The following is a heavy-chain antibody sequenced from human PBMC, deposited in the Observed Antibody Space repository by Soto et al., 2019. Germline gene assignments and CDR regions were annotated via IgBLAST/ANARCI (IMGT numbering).Heavy chain of an antibody. J-gene: IGHJ4*02. Sequence: QITLKESGPTLVKPTQTLTLTCTFSGFSLSTSGVGVGWIRQPPGKALEWLALIYWDDDKRYSPSLKSRLTITTDTYKNQVLLTMPTMVPVDTATYSCAHKGHGSRGLTYWCQATLVPVSS. CDR3: AHKGHGSRGLTY. D-gene: IGHD3-22*01. CDR1: GFSLSTSGVG. CDR2: IYWDDDK. V-gene: IGHV2-5*02.